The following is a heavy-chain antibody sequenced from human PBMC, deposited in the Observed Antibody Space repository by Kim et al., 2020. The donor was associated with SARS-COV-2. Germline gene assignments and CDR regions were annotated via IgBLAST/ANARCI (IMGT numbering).Heavy chain of an antibody. CDR3: ARLTPRGFLVQSSYGMDV. D-gene: IGHD3-16*01. CDR1: GGSFSGYY. CDR2: INHSGST. V-gene: IGHV4-34*01. J-gene: IGHJ6*02. Sequence: SETLSLTCAVYGGSFSGYYWSWIRQPPGKGLEWIGEINHSGSTNYNPSLKSRVTISVDTSKNQFSLKLSSVTAADTAVYYCARLTPRGFLVQSSYGMDVWGQGTTVTVSS.